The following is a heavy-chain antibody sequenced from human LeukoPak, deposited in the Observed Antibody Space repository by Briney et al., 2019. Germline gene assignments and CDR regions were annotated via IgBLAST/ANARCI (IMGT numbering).Heavy chain of an antibody. D-gene: IGHD3-10*01. CDR2: IDSMSGSI. J-gene: IGHJ4*02. Sequence: GGSLRLSCVGSGFSFISVWLNWVRQAPGKGLEWVSYIDSMSGSIYYADSVKGRFTISRDNAKNSLYLQMNSLRAEDTAVYYCTREASEFYWGQGTLVTVSS. CDR1: GFSFISVW. V-gene: IGHV3-48*01. CDR3: TREASEFY.